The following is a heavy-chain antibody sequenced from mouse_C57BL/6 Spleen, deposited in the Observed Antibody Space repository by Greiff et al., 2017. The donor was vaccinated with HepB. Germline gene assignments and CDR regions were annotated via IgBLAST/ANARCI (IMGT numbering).Heavy chain of an antibody. J-gene: IGHJ3*01. CDR3: ARAYDYKFAY. CDR1: GFTFSSYA. V-gene: IGHV5-4*01. D-gene: IGHD2-4*01. Sequence: EVQLVESGGGLVKPGGSLKLSCAASGFTFSSYAMSWVRQTPEKRLEWVATISDGGSYTYYPDNVKGRFTISRDNAKNNLYLQMSHLKSEDTAMYYCARAYDYKFAYWGQGTLVTVSA. CDR2: ISDGGSYT.